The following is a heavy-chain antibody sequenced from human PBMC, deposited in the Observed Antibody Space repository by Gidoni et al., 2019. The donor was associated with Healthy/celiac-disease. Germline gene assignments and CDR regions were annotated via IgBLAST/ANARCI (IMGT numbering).Heavy chain of an antibody. V-gene: IGHV3-43D*04. CDR2: ISWDGGSK. D-gene: IGHD3-10*01. CDR1: GFTFDDYA. Sequence: EVQLVESGGVVVQPGGSLRLSCAASGFTFDDYAMHWCRQAPGKGLEWVALISWDGGSKYYADAVKGRFTISRDNSKNSLYLQMNSLRAEDTALYYCAKAGAHYYGSGSYAFDIWGQGTMVTVSS. CDR3: AKAGAHYYGSGSYAFDI. J-gene: IGHJ3*02.